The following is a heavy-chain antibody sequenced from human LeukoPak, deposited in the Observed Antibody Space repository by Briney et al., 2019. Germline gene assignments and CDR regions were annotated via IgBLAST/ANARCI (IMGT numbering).Heavy chain of an antibody. J-gene: IGHJ5*02. D-gene: IGHD3-3*01. Sequence: KPSETLSLTCTGSGGSISSYYWSWLGQPPGKGLEGSGYIYYSGSTNDNPSLKSGVTISVDTSKNQSSLKLSSVTAADTAVYYCARDNFWSETNWFDPWGQGTLVTVSS. CDR2: IYYSGST. CDR3: ARDNFWSETNWFDP. V-gene: IGHV4-59*01. CDR1: GGSISSYY.